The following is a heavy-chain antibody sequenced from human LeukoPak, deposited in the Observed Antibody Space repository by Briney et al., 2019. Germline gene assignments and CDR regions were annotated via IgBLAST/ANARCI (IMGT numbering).Heavy chain of an antibody. D-gene: IGHD2-15*01. J-gene: IGHJ4*02. V-gene: IGHV3-23*01. CDR1: GFTMINSA. Sequence: PGGPLRLSCAASGFTMINSAMSWVRQAPGKGLEWVSAINGGNSDTNYAESVKGRFTISRDNSRNTLYLQMNSLRAEDTAVYYCAKDLLRWAFDYWGQGTLVTVSS. CDR2: INGGNSDT. CDR3: AKDLLRWAFDY.